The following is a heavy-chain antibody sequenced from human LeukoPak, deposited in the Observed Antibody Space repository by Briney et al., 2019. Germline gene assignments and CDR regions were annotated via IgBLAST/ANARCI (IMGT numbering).Heavy chain of an antibody. CDR3: ARDPRITIFGVVTRSFDI. J-gene: IGHJ3*02. V-gene: IGHV3-7*01. D-gene: IGHD3-3*01. CDR2: IKQDGSEK. CDR1: GFTFSSYW. Sequence: GGSLRLSCAASGFTFSSYWMSWVRQAPGKGVEWVANIKQDGSEKYYGDSVKGRFTISRDNAKNSLYLQINSLRAEDTAVYYCARDPRITIFGVVTRSFDIWGQGTMVTVSS.